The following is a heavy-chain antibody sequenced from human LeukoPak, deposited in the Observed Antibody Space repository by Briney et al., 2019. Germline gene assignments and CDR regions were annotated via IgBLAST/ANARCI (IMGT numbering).Heavy chain of an antibody. Sequence: GGSLRLSCAASGFTFSSYWMSWVRQAPGKGLEWVANIEQVGSEIYYVDSVKGRFTISRDNAKNSLYLQMNSQRAEDTAVYYCARDKVVGPTQFDYWGQGALVTVSS. J-gene: IGHJ4*02. CDR1: GFTFSSYW. CDR3: ARDKVVGPTQFDY. D-gene: IGHD1-26*01. CDR2: IEQVGSEI. V-gene: IGHV3-7*01.